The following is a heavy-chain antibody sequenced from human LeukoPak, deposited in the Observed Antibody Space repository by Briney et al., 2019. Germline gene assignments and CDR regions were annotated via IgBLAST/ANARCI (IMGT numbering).Heavy chain of an antibody. CDR2: ISSSSSYI. D-gene: IGHD3-3*01. V-gene: IGHV3-21*01. J-gene: IGHJ4*02. CDR1: GFTFSSYS. Sequence: GSLRLSCAASGFTFSSYSMNWVRQAPGKGLEWVSSISSSSSYIYYADSVKGRFTISRDNAKNSLYLQMNSLRAEDTAVYYCARAQIPFGVVTPFDYWGQGTLVTVSS. CDR3: ARAQIPFGVVTPFDY.